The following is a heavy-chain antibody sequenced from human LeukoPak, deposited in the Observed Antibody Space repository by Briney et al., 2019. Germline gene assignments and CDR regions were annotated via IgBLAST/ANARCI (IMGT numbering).Heavy chain of an antibody. D-gene: IGHD6-13*01. V-gene: IGHV6-1*01. CDR1: GDSVSSNSAA. Sequence: SQTLSLTCAISGDSVSSNSAAWNWIRQSPSRGLEWLGRTYYRSKWYNDYAVSVKSRITINPDTSKNQFSLQLNSVTPEDTAVYYCAMARIAAAGTKVASYYYYGMDVWGQGTTVTVSS. CDR2: TYYRSKWYN. J-gene: IGHJ6*02. CDR3: AMARIAAAGTKVASYYYYGMDV.